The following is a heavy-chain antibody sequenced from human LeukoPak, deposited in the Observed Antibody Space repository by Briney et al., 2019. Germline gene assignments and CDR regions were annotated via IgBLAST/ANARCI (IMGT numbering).Heavy chain of an antibody. Sequence: ASVKVSCKASGYTFTSYYMHWVRQAPGQGLEWMGIINPSGGSTSYAQKFQGRVTMTRDTSTSTVYMELSSLRSEDTAVYYCASNYCSSTSCYWNDAFDIWGQGTMVTVSS. CDR1: GYTFTSYY. J-gene: IGHJ3*02. V-gene: IGHV1-46*01. D-gene: IGHD2-2*01. CDR2: INPSGGST. CDR3: ASNYCSSTSCYWNDAFDI.